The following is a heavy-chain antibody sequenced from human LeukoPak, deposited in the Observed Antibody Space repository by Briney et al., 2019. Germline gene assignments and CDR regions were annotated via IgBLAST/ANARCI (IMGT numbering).Heavy chain of an antibody. CDR1: GYTFTGYY. CDR2: INPNSGGT. V-gene: IGHV1-2*06. CDR3: ARAPVGGSYNPFDY. J-gene: IGHJ4*02. Sequence: ASVKVSCKASGYTFTGYYMHWVRQAPGQGLEWMGRINPNSGGTNYAQKFQGRVTMTRDTSISTAYMELSRLRSDDTAVYYCARAPVGGSYNPFDYWGQGTLDTVSS. D-gene: IGHD1-26*01.